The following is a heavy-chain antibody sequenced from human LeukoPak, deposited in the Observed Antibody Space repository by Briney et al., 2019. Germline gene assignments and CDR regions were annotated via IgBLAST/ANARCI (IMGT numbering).Heavy chain of an antibody. Sequence: GGSLRLSCAASGFTFSSYSMNWVRQAPGKGLEWVSSISSSSSYIYYADSVKGRFTISRDNAKNSLYLQMNSLRADDTAMYYCARTEVYGDYFHSWFDPWGQGTLVTVSS. V-gene: IGHV3-21*04. CDR3: ARTEVYGDYFHSWFDP. CDR1: GFTFSSYS. CDR2: ISSSSSYI. D-gene: IGHD4-17*01. J-gene: IGHJ5*02.